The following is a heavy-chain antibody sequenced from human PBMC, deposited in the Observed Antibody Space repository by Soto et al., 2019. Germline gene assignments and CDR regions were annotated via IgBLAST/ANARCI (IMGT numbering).Heavy chain of an antibody. CDR3: ARVYYYYYMDV. J-gene: IGHJ6*03. CDR1: GFTFSSFW. Sequence: GGSLRLSCAASGFTFSSFWMSWVRQAPGKGLEWVANIKQDGSEKYYVDSVKGRFTISRDNAKNSLYLQMNSLRAEDTAVYYCARVYYYYYMDVWGKGTTVTVSS. CDR2: IKQDGSEK. V-gene: IGHV3-7*04.